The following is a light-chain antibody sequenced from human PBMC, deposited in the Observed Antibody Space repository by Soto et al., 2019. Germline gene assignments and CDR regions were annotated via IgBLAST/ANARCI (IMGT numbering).Light chain of an antibody. CDR2: AAS. J-gene: IGKJ1*01. CDR1: YDISNY. CDR3: QEYYSARS. Sequence: DIQMTQSPSSLSASVGDRVSITCRATYDISNYLAWYHQRPWKVPKLLGYAASALQSGVPSRFRGSGSGTDFALTISRLLPEDVATYYCQEYYSARSFGQGTKVEIK. V-gene: IGKV1-27*01.